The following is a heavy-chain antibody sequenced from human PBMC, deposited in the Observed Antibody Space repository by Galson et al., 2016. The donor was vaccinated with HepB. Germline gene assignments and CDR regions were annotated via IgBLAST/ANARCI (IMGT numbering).Heavy chain of an antibody. V-gene: IGHV3-53*01. Sequence: SLRLSCAASGFAVDSDYMNWVRQAPGKRLEWISVIYSGGRTTYADSVKGRFTISRDRSKNTLSLQMNSLRAEDTAVYYCVHCGGGSCYFRAGNGGAFDTWGQGTAVTVSS. D-gene: IGHD2-15*01. CDR3: VHCGGGSCYFRAGNGGAFDT. CDR1: GFAVDSDY. CDR2: IYSGGRT. J-gene: IGHJ3*02.